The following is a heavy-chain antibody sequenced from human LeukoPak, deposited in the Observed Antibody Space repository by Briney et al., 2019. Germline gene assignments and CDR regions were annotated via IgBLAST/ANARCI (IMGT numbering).Heavy chain of an antibody. CDR1: GGFFSGYY. V-gene: IGHV4-34*01. CDR2: INHSGST. CDR3: ASSEPMARGVISVNFDY. Sequence: SETLSLTCAVYGGFFSGYYWSWIRQPPGKGLEWIGEINHSGSTNYNPSLKSRVTISVDTSKNQFSLKLSSVTAADTAVYYCASSEPMARGVISVNFDYWGQGTLVTVSS. D-gene: IGHD3-10*01. J-gene: IGHJ4*02.